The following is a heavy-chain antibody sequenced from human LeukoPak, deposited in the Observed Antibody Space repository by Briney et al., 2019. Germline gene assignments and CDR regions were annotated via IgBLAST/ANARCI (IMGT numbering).Heavy chain of an antibody. V-gene: IGHV4-39*01. D-gene: IGHD4-17*01. Sequence: SETLSLTCTVSGGSISSSSYYWGWIRQPPGKGLEWIGSIYYSGSTYYNPPLKSRVTISVDTSKNQFSLKLSSVTAADTAVYYCARPREDYGDYVGRDAFDIWGQGTMVTVSS. CDR3: ARPREDYGDYVGRDAFDI. CDR1: GGSISSSSYY. CDR2: IYYSGST. J-gene: IGHJ3*02.